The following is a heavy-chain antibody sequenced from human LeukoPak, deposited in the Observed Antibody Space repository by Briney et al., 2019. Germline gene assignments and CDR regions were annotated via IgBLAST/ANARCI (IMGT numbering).Heavy chain of an antibody. CDR1: GFTFSSYG. Sequence: GGSLRLSCAASGFTFSSYGVHWVRQAPGKGLEWVAFIRYDGSNKYYADSVKGRFTISRDNSKNTLYLQMNSLRAEDTAVYYCAKDPMYWRYCSGGSCSGWFDPWGQGTLVTVSS. J-gene: IGHJ5*02. CDR2: IRYDGSNK. D-gene: IGHD2-15*01. CDR3: AKDPMYWRYCSGGSCSGWFDP. V-gene: IGHV3-30*02.